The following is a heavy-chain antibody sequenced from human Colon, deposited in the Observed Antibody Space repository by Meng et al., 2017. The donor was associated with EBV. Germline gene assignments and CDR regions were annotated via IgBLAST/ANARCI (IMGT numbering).Heavy chain of an antibody. Sequence: QLQRQGSGPGLVKPSETLSLTCTVSGGSISSSHYYWGWGRQPPGKGLQWIGTIYHSGSTSYNPSLQSRVAMFVDTSKNQFSLMLTSVTATDTAVYYCARRRGGSGRDCWGQGTLVTVSS. J-gene: IGHJ4*02. CDR1: GGSISSSHYY. CDR2: IYHSGST. V-gene: IGHV4-39*01. CDR3: ARRRGGSGRDC. D-gene: IGHD3-10*01.